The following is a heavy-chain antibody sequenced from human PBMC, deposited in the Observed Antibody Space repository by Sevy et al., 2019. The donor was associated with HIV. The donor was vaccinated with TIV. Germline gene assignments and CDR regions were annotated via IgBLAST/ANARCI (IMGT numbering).Heavy chain of an antibody. CDR1: GFTFSSYA. V-gene: IGHV3-30-3*01. CDR3: ARDPGYNFWSGRSWFDP. J-gene: IGHJ5*02. CDR2: ISYDGSNK. Sequence: GGSLRLSCAASGFTFSSYAMHWVRQAPGKGLEWVAVISYDGSNKYYADSVKGRFTISRDNSKNTLYLQMSRLRAEDTAVYYCARDPGYNFWSGRSWFDPWGQGTLVTVSS. D-gene: IGHD3-3*01.